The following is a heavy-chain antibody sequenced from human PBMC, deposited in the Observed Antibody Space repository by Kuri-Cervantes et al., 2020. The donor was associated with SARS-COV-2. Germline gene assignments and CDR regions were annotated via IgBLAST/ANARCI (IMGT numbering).Heavy chain of an antibody. Sequence: GESLKIPCAASGFTFSRYWMRWVLQAPGKGVEWVANIKQDGSEKYYVDSVKGRFTIPRDNAKNSLYLQMNSLRAEVTAVYYCAREFFGVVNGYFDYWGQETLVTVSS. J-gene: IGHJ4*02. CDR1: GFTFSRYW. V-gene: IGHV3-7*01. CDR2: IKQDGSEK. D-gene: IGHD3-3*01. CDR3: AREFFGVVNGYFDY.